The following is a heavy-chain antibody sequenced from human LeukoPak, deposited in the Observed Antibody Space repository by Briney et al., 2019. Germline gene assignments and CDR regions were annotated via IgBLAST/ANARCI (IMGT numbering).Heavy chain of an antibody. D-gene: IGHD3/OR15-3a*01. V-gene: IGHV3-74*03. Sequence: QPGGSLRLSCAASGFTFNTYWMHWVRQAPGKGLVWVARVHREGTTTAYADSVKGRFTISRDNAKNTLYLQMTNLRAEDTAGYYCARDSDWILFDYWGRGTVVTVSS. CDR2: VHREGTTT. CDR1: GFTFNTYW. J-gene: IGHJ4*02. CDR3: ARDSDWILFDY.